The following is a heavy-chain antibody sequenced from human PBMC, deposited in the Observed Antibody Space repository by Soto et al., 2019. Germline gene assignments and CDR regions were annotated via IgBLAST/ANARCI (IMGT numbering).Heavy chain of an antibody. Sequence: QVRLEQSGAEVKKPGSSVKVSCKDAGGTFSTYTRIWVRQAPGQGVEWMGRIITMLTVTNSAKKYQGRVTITANKSTSTVFIERTSLTSNDTAVYYSGIGSWSAETFDVWGQGTMVTVAS. CDR2: IITMLTVT. D-gene: IGHD2-2*01. V-gene: IGHV1-69*02. CDR1: GGTFSTYT. J-gene: IGHJ3*01. CDR3: GIGSWSAETFDV.